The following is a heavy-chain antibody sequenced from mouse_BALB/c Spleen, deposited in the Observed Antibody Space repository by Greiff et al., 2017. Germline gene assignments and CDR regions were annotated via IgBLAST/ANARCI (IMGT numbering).Heavy chain of an antibody. V-gene: IGHV5-6-2*01. CDR3: ARHDYYGSSYRALAY. Sequence: EVQLVESGGGLVKLGGSLKLSCAASGFTFSSYYMSWVRQTPEKRLELVAAINSNGGSTYYPDTVKGRFTISRDNAKNTLYLQMSSLKSEDTALYYCARHDYYGSSYRALAYWGQGTLVTVSA. D-gene: IGHD1-1*01. CDR2: INSNGGST. CDR1: GFTFSSYY. J-gene: IGHJ3*01.